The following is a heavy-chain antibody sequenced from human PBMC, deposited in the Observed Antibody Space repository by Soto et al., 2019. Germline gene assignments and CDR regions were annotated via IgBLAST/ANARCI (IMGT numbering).Heavy chain of an antibody. Sequence: EVQLVESGGGLVQPGGSLRLSCAASGFTFSSYWIHWVRQAPGKGLVWVARIHDDGSITNYADSLQGRFTISRDNAKNTRYLQMNSLRAEDTAVDYCGRVPAAAAGIGIDHWGQGILVTVSS. CDR1: GFTFSSYW. CDR3: GRVPAAAAGIGIDH. CDR2: IHDDGSIT. D-gene: IGHD6-13*01. V-gene: IGHV3-74*01. J-gene: IGHJ4*02.